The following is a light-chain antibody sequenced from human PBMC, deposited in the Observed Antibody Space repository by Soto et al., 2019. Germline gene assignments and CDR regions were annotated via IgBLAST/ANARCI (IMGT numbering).Light chain of an antibody. Sequence: DIQMTQSPSTLPASVGDRVTITCRASQSISNWLAWYQPKPWTAPQLLIYHASTLESGVPSRFSGSGSGTEFTLTISSMQPDDFASYYCQQYNSYSFGQGTKVDIK. CDR3: QQYNSYS. J-gene: IGKJ1*01. CDR2: HAS. CDR1: QSISNW. V-gene: IGKV1-5*01.